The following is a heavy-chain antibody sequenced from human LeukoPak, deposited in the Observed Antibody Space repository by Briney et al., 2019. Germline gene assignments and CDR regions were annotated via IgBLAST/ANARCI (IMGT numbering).Heavy chain of an antibody. D-gene: IGHD2-15*01. J-gene: IGHJ6*02. CDR2: IKQDGSEK. CDR3: ARGSYCSGGSCYSGYYYYGMDV. CDR1: GFTFSSYW. Sequence: GGSLRLSRAASGFTFSSYWMSWVRQAPGKGLEWVANIKQDGSEKYYVDSVKGRFTISRDNAKNSLYLQMNSLRAEDTAVYYCARGSYCSGGSCYSGYYYYGMDVWGQGTTVTVSS. V-gene: IGHV3-7*01.